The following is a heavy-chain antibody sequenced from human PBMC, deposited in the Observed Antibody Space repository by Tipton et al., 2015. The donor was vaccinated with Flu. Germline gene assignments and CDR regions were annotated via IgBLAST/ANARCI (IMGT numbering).Heavy chain of an antibody. D-gene: IGHD4-17*01. V-gene: IGHV1-8*03. Sequence: QLVQSGPEVKKPGASVKVSCKASGYTFTSYDINWVRQATGQGLEWMGWMNPNSGNTGYAQKFQGRVTITRNTSISTAYMELSSRRSEDTAVYYCAREANLGTFGDYDYWGQGTLVTVSS. CDR3: AREANLGTFGDYDY. CDR2: MNPNSGNT. CDR1: GYTFTSYD. J-gene: IGHJ4*02.